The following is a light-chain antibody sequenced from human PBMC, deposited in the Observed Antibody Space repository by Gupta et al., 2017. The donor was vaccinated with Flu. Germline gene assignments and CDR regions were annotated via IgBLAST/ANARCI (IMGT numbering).Light chain of an antibody. J-gene: IGKJ1*01. CDR3: QQSDSFPWT. CDR1: QSISTY. Sequence: DIQMTQSPSSLSVSLGDRVTIACRASQSISTYLNWYQQKPGKAPKLLIHVGSTLQSGVPSRFSGSGSGTDFTLSISSLQAEDFATYYCQQSDSFPWTFGQGTKVEIK. CDR2: VGS. V-gene: IGKV1-39*01.